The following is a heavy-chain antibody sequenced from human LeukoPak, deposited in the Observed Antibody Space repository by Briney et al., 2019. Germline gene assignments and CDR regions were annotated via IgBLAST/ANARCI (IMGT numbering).Heavy chain of an antibody. V-gene: IGHV1-18*01. CDR2: ISAYNGNT. CDR1: GYTFTSYG. D-gene: IGHD3-3*01. J-gene: IGHJ4*02. Sequence: ASVKVSCKASGYTFTSYGISWVRQAPGQGLEWMGWISAYNGNTNYAQKLQGRVTMTTDTSTSTAYMELRSLRSDDTAVYYCARGMREYDFWSAYTPPLDYWGQGTLVTVSS. CDR3: ARGMREYDFWSAYTPPLDY.